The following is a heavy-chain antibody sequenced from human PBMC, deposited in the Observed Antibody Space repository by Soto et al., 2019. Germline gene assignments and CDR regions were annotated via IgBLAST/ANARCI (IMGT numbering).Heavy chain of an antibody. D-gene: IGHD6-6*01. Sequence: GGSLRLSCVASGFTFGNYWMSWVRQAPGKGLEWVANIKKDGSEKYYVDSVKGRFTISRDSAKNSLFLQMNSLRAEDTAVYYCARFPSIAVRYLDYWGQGALVSVSS. V-gene: IGHV3-7*01. J-gene: IGHJ4*01. CDR1: GFTFGNYW. CDR2: IKKDGSEK. CDR3: ARFPSIAVRYLDY.